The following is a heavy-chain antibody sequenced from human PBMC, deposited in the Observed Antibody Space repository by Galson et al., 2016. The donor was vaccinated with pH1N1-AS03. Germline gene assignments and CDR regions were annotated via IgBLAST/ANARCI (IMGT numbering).Heavy chain of an antibody. V-gene: IGHV3-30*03. CDR2: ISSDESKK. CDR1: GLTFRSYG. CDR3: ARSQSFYVPYFDN. D-gene: IGHD3-10*02. J-gene: IGHJ4*02. Sequence: SLRLSCAVSGLTFRSYGIHWVRQTPGKGLQWVAVISSDESKKIYADSVRGPITISRDNSKNTQYLQMNSLRPEDTAVYFCARSQSFYVPYFDNWGQGTLVTVSS.